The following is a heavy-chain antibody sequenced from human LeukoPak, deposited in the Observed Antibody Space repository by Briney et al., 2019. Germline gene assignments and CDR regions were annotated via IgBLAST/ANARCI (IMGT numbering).Heavy chain of an antibody. V-gene: IGHV3-30*18. D-gene: IGHD2-2*01. CDR2: ISYDGSNK. CDR1: GFTFSSYG. J-gene: IGHJ4*02. Sequence: GGSLRLSCAASGFTFSSYGMHWVRQAPGKGLEWVAVISYDGSNKYYADSVKGRFTISRDNSKNTLYLQMNSLRAEDTAVYYCAKDHIVVVPAAFDYWGQGTLVTVSS. CDR3: AKDHIVVVPAAFDY.